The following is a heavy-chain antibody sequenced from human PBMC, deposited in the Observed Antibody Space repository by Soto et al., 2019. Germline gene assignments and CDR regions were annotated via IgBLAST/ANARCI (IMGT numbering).Heavy chain of an antibody. Sequence: SETLSLTCAVYGVSFSGYYWSWIRQPPGKGLEWIGEINHSGSTNYNPSLKSRVTISVDTSKNQFSLKLSSVTAADTAVYYCARLTVVATTGVYAFDIWGQGTMVT. D-gene: IGHD5-12*01. CDR3: ARLTVVATTGVYAFDI. V-gene: IGHV4-34*01. CDR1: GVSFSGYY. J-gene: IGHJ3*02. CDR2: INHSGST.